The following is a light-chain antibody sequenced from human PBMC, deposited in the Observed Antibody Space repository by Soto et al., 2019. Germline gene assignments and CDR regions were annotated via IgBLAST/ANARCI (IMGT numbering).Light chain of an antibody. CDR2: GNN. Sequence: QSVLTQPPSVSGAPGQRVTISCTGSSSNIGAGYDVHWYQQLPGTAPKLLIYGNNNRPSGVPDRFSGSKSGTSASLAITGLQAEDEADYYCQSYDSSLSALFRGGTKLTVL. CDR3: QSYDSSLSAL. V-gene: IGLV1-40*01. CDR1: SSNIGAGYD. J-gene: IGLJ2*01.